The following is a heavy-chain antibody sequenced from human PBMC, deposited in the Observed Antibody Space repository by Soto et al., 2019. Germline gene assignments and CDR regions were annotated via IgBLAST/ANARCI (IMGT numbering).Heavy chain of an antibody. V-gene: IGHV1-69*13. CDR2: IIPIFGTA. CDR1: GGTFSSYA. Sequence: SVKVSCKASGGTFSSYAISWVRQAPGQGLESMGGIIPIFGTANYAQKFQSRVTITADESTSTAYMELSSLRSEDTAVYYCARGHYMEPHFDYWGQGTLVTVSS. J-gene: IGHJ4*02. CDR3: ARGHYMEPHFDY. D-gene: IGHD1-1*01.